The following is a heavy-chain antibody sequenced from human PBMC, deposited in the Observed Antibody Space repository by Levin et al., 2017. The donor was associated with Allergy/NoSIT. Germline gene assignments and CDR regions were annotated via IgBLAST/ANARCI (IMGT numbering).Heavy chain of an antibody. V-gene: IGHV3-64D*06. CDR1: GFIFSNYG. CDR2: ITNNGGST. CDR3: VRDWGFDY. D-gene: IGHD3-16*01. Sequence: GGSLRLSCSTSGFIFSNYGMRWVRQSPGKGLETVSTITNNGGSTYYADSVKGRFTISRDNSKNTLYLQMSSLRPEDTAVYYCVRDWGFDYWGQGTLVTVSS. J-gene: IGHJ4*02.